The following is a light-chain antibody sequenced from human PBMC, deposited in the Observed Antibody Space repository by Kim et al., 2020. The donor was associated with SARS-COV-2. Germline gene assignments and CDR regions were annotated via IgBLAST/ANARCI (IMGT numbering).Light chain of an antibody. CDR1: SLRSYY. Sequence: LGQTVRITWQGDSLRSYYATWYQQKPGQAPILVIYGKNNRPSGIPDRFSGSSSGNTASLTITGTQAGDEADYYCNSRDSNENVFFGGGTQLTVL. V-gene: IGLV3-19*01. CDR3: NSRDSNENVF. J-gene: IGLJ2*01. CDR2: GKN.